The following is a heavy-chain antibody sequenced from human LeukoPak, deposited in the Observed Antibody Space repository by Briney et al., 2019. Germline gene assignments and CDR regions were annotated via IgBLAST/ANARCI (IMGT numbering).Heavy chain of an antibody. V-gene: IGHV3-21*01. Sequence: GGSLRLSCAASGFTFSSYSMNWVRQAPGKGLEWVSSISSSSSYIYYADSVKGRFTISRDNAKNSLYLQMNSLRAEDTAVYYCARHSSGDLQLPPDYWGQGTLVTVSS. J-gene: IGHJ4*02. CDR1: GFTFSSYS. CDR3: ARHSSGDLQLPPDY. D-gene: IGHD3-22*01. CDR2: ISSSSSYI.